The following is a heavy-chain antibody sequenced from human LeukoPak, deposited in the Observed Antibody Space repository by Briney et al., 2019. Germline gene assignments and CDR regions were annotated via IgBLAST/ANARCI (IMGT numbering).Heavy chain of an antibody. D-gene: IGHD3-22*01. CDR1: GFTFDDYG. CDR3: ARWFPPSSHYYDSSGYYPGAGSYYYYYMDV. Sequence: PGGSLRLSCAASGFTFDDYGMSWVRQAPGKGLEWVSGINWNGGSTGYADSVKGRFTISRDNAKNSLYLQMNSLRAEDTALYYCARWFPPSSHYYDSSGYYPGAGSYYYYYMDVWGKGTTVTVSS. CDR2: INWNGGST. J-gene: IGHJ6*03. V-gene: IGHV3-20*04.